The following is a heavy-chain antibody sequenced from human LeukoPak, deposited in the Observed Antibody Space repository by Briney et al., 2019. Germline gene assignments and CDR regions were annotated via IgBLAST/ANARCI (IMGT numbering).Heavy chain of an antibody. J-gene: IGHJ4*02. D-gene: IGHD2-8*01. CDR1: GFTFSSYS. CDR3: ARVGAIYCTNGVCPPFDY. CDR2: ISSSSSYI. Sequence: GGPLRLSCAASGFTFSSYSMNWVRQAPGKGLEWVSSISSSSSYIYYADSVKGRFTISRDNAKNSLDLQMNSLRAEDTAVYYCARVGAIYCTNGVCPPFDYWGQGTLVTLSS. V-gene: IGHV3-21*01.